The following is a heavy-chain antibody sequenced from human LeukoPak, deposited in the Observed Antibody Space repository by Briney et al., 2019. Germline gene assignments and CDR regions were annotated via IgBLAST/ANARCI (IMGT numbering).Heavy chain of an antibody. J-gene: IGHJ5*02. CDR3: ARDQLELRRANNWFDP. CDR2: INHSGST. CDR1: GGSFSGYY. D-gene: IGHD1-7*01. Sequence: SETLSLTCAVYGGSFSGYYWSWIRQPPGKGLEWIGEINHSGSTNYNPSLKSRVTISVDTSKNQFSLKLSSVTAADTAVYYCARDQLELRRANNWFDPWGQGTLVTVSS. V-gene: IGHV4-34*01.